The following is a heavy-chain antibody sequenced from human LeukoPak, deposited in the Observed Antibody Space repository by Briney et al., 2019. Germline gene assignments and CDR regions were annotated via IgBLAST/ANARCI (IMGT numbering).Heavy chain of an antibody. CDR3: AISDDILTGYSYFGN. Sequence: GASVKVSCKASGYTFTSYDINWVRQATGQGLEWMGWMNPNSGNTGYAQKFQGRVTMTRDMSTSTVYMELSSLRSEDTTVYYCAISDDILTGYSYFGNWGQGTLVTVSS. V-gene: IGHV1-8*01. J-gene: IGHJ4*02. D-gene: IGHD3-9*01. CDR2: MNPNSGNT. CDR1: GYTFTSYD.